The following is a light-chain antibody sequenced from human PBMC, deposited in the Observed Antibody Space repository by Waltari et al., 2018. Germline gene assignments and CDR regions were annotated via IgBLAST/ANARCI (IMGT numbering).Light chain of an antibody. V-gene: IGKV3-15*01. Sequence: EIVMTQSPATLSVSPGERATLSCRASQSVSSNLAWYQQKPGQAPSLLIYRASTRATGIPARFSGSGSGTEFTLTISSLQSEDFAVYYCQQYNNWPRVTFGQGTKLEIK. J-gene: IGKJ2*01. CDR2: RAS. CDR3: QQYNNWPRVT. CDR1: QSVSSN.